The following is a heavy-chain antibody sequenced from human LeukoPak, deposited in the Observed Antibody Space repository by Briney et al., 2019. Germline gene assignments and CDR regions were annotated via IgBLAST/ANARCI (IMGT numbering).Heavy chain of an antibody. CDR3: ARPDGVMVGAPSDY. J-gene: IGHJ4*02. Sequence: GGSLRLSCAASGFTFSSYCMHWVRQAPGKGLVWVSRIKGDGSHTIYADSVKGRFTISRDNAKNTLYLQMNSLRAEDTAVYYCARPDGVMVGAPSDYWGQGTLVTVSS. V-gene: IGHV3-74*01. CDR2: IKGDGSHT. D-gene: IGHD1-26*01. CDR1: GFTFSSYC.